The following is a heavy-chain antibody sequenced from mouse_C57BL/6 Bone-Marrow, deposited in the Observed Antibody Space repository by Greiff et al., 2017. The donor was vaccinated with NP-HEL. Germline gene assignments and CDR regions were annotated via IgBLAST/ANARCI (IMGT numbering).Heavy chain of an antibody. CDR1: GFTFSNYW. CDR3: TNIPYCAMDY. V-gene: IGHV6-3*01. D-gene: IGHD1-1*01. J-gene: IGHJ4*01. CDR2: IRLKSDNYAT. Sequence: EVMLVESGGGLVQPGGSMKLSCVASGFTFSNYWMNWVRQSPEQGLEWVAQIRLKSDNYATHYAESVKGRFTISRDDSKSSVYLQMNNLRAEDTGIYYCTNIPYCAMDYWGQGTSVTVSS.